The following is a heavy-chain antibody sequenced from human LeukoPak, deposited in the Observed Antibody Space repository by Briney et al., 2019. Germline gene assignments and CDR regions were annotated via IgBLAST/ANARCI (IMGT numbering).Heavy chain of an antibody. CDR3: AKDLGYRKYFFYYGMDV. V-gene: IGHV3-9*01. D-gene: IGHD2/OR15-2a*01. CDR1: GFNFSDYA. Sequence: GGSLRLSCVGTGFNFSDYAMHWVRQVPGTGLGWVSGISYNGGSIAYADSVKGRFTISRDNANHSLHLEMSSLRVEDTALYYCAKDLGYRKYFFYYGMDVWGLGTTVTVSS. J-gene: IGHJ6*02. CDR2: ISYNGGSI.